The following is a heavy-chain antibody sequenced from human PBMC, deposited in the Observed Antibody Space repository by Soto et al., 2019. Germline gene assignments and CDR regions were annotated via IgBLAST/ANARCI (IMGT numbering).Heavy chain of an antibody. CDR1: GYSFTSYW. J-gene: IGHJ1*01. CDR2: IYPGDSDT. Sequence: HGESLKISCKGSGYSFTSYWIGWVRQMPGKGLEWMGIIYPGDSDTRYSPSFQGQVTISADKSISTAYLQWSSLKASDTAMYYCARHPHKYYYDSSGYYPEYFQHWGQGTLVTVSS. CDR3: ARHPHKYYYDSSGYYPEYFQH. V-gene: IGHV5-51*01. D-gene: IGHD3-22*01.